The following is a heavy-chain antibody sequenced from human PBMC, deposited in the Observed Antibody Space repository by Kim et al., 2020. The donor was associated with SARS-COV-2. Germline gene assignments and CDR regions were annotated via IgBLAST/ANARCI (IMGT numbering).Heavy chain of an antibody. CDR1: GFTFSSYG. V-gene: IGHV3-33*06. CDR2: IWYDGSNK. Sequence: GGSLRLSCAASGFTFSSYGMHWVRQAPGKGLEWVAVIWYDGSNKYYADSVKGRFTISRDNSKNTLYLQMNSLRAEDTAVYYCAKDPPNGYSDAFDIWGQGTMVTVSS. J-gene: IGHJ3*02. CDR3: AKDPPNGYSDAFDI. D-gene: IGHD6-13*01.